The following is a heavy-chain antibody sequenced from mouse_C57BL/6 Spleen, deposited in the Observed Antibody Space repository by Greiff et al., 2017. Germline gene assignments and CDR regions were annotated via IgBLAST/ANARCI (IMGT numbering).Heavy chain of an antibody. J-gene: IGHJ4*01. V-gene: IGHV5-17*01. D-gene: IGHD2-5*01. CDR3: ARPSNYDAMDY. CDR1: GFTFSDYG. CDR2: ISSGRSTI. Sequence: EVNVVESGGGLVKPGGSLKLSCAASGFTFSDYGMHWVRQAPEKGLEWVAYISSGRSTIYYADTVKGRFTISRDNAKNTLFLQMTSLRSEDTAMYYCARPSNYDAMDYWGQGTSVTVSS.